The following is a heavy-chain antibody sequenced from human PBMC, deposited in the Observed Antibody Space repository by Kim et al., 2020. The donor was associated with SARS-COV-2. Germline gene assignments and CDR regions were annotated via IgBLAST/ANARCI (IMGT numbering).Heavy chain of an antibody. CDR3: ARDQSGYSKISDY. D-gene: IGHD4-4*01. V-gene: IGHV3-48*03. CDR1: GFTFSSYE. CDR2: ISSSGSTI. J-gene: IGHJ4*02. Sequence: GGSLRLSCAASGFTFSSYEMNWVRQAPGKGLEWVSYISSSGSTIYYADSVKGRFTISRDNAKNSLYLQMNSLRAEDTAVYYCARDQSGYSKISDYWGQGTLVTVSS.